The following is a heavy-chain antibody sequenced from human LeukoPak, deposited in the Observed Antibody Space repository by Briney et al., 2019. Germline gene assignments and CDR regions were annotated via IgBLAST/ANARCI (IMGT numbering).Heavy chain of an antibody. CDR1: GFTFDDYA. J-gene: IGHJ4*02. Sequence: GGSLRLSCAASGFTFDDYAMHWVRQAPGKGLVWVSRINSDGSSTSYADSVKGRFTISRDNAKNTLYLQMNSLRAEDTAVYYCAREVPIVVALGYFDYWGQGTLVTVSS. D-gene: IGHD2-21*01. CDR3: AREVPIVVALGYFDY. CDR2: INSDGSST. V-gene: IGHV3-74*01.